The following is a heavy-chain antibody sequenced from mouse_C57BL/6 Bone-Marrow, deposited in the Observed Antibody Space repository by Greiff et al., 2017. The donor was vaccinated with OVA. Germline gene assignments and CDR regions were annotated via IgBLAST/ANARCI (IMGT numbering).Heavy chain of an antibody. V-gene: IGHV5-2*01. CDR2: INSDGGTT. Sequence: EVHLVESGGGLVQPGESLKLSCESNEYAFPSYDMSWVRQTPGKRLELVGVINSDGGTTYYPDTMERRFIITRDNTKKTMYLQMSSLTSEDTAVHYCARQAYYSTESYAMDYWGQGTSVTVSS. D-gene: IGHD2-5*01. CDR1: EYAFPSYD. J-gene: IGHJ4*01. CDR3: ARQAYYSTESYAMDY.